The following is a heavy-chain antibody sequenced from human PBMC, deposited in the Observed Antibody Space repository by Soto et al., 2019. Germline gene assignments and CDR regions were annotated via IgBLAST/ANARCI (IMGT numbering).Heavy chain of an antibody. V-gene: IGHV1-18*01. CDR2: VSAYSGNT. Sequence: QVHLVQSGAEVKEPGASVKVSCKASGYTFTSNGISWVRQAPGQGLEWMGWVSAYSGNTNYAQKIQGRVTMTTDTSTNTAYMEFGSLRSDDTAVYFCARDVDYRFDSWGQGTLVTVSS. CDR3: ARDVDYRFDS. D-gene: IGHD4-17*01. J-gene: IGHJ4*02. CDR1: GYTFTSNG.